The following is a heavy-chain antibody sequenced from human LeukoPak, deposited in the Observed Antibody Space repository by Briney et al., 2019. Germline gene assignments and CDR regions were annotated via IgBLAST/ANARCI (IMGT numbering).Heavy chain of an antibody. D-gene: IGHD3-3*02. CDR3: ARVTLTFSDAFDI. J-gene: IGHJ3*02. Sequence: SETLSLTCAVYGGSFSGYYWGWIRQPPGKGLEWIGEINHSGSTNYNPSLKSRVTISVDTSKNQFSLKLSSVTAADTAVYYCARVTLTFSDAFDIWGQGTMVTVSS. V-gene: IGHV4-34*01. CDR2: INHSGST. CDR1: GGSFSGYY.